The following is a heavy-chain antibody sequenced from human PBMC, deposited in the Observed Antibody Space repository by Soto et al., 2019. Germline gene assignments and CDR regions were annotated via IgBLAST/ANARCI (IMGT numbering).Heavy chain of an antibody. D-gene: IGHD6-13*01. CDR1: GFTFSAYV. Sequence: EGEVLESGGGLVQPGGSLRLSCAASGFTFSAYVMSWVRQAPGKGLEWVSSITSSGGGTYYADSVKGRFTVSRDNSKNTVYLQMNSLRDEDTAVYYCAKLPAAWGHGTLVTVSS. J-gene: IGHJ4*01. V-gene: IGHV3-23*01. CDR3: AKLPAA. CDR2: ITSSGGGT.